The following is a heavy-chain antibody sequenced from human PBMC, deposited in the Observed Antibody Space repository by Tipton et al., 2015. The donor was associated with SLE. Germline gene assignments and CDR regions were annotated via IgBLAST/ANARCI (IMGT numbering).Heavy chain of an antibody. J-gene: IGHJ6*03. V-gene: IGHV4-38-2*01. Sequence: TLSLTCAVSGYSISNGYYWGWIRQPPGKGLEWIGSIYHSGSTYYNPSLKSRVTISVDTSKNQFSLKLSPVTAADTAVYYCARQGYSSSSLTPNYYYYYYMDVWGKGTTVTVSS. CDR2: IYHSGST. CDR1: GYSISNGYY. D-gene: IGHD6-13*01. CDR3: ARQGYSSSSLTPNYYYYYYMDV.